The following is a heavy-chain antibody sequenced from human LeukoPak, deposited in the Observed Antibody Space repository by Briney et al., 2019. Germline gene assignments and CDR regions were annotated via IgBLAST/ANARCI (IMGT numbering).Heavy chain of an antibody. CDR3: ARDSAGYDYVAYYGKDV. J-gene: IGHJ6*02. CDR2: ISSNGGST. D-gene: IGHD3-16*01. V-gene: IGHV3-64*01. CDR1: GFTFSSYA. Sequence: QPGGSLRLSCAASGFTFSSYAMHWVRQAPGKGLEYVSAISSNGGSTYYANSVKGRFTISRDNSKNTLYLQMGSLRAEDMAVYYCARDSAGYDYVAYYGKDVWGQGTTVTVSS.